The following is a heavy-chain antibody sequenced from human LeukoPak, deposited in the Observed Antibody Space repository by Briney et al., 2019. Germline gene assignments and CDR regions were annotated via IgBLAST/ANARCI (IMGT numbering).Heavy chain of an antibody. CDR3: ARDERVLLLWFGEPLDY. Sequence: GGSLRLSCAASGFTFNSYAVHWVRQAPGKGLEWVAVISFDGNTKYYADSVKGRFTIPRDNFKNTVFLQMNSLRGEDTAVYYCARDERVLLLWFGEPLDYWGQGTLVTVSS. V-gene: IGHV3-30*04. D-gene: IGHD3-10*01. CDR2: ISFDGNTK. J-gene: IGHJ4*02. CDR1: GFTFNSYA.